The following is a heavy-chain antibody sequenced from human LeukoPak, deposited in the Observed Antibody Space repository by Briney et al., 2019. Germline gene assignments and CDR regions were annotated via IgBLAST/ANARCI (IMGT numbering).Heavy chain of an antibody. CDR1: GGSISSYY. CDR2: IYTSGST. J-gene: IGHJ4*02. CDR3: ARSENYYDSSGESYFDY. V-gene: IGHV4-4*07. D-gene: IGHD3-22*01. Sequence: SETLSLTCTVSGGSISSYYWSWIRQPAGKGLEWIGRIYTSGSTNYNPSLKSRVTMSVDTSKNQFSLKLSSVTAAGTAVYYCARSENYYDSSGESYFDYWGQGTLVTVSS.